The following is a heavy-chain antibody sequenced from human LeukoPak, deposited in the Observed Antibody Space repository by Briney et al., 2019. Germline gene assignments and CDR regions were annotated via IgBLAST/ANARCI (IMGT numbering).Heavy chain of an antibody. Sequence: GASVKVSCKASGYTFTSYYMHWVRQAPRQGLEWMGIINPSGGSTSYAQKFHGRVTITRDTYTSTVYMELSSLRSEDTAVYYCARPPTCSGSVSCATSYWGQGTLVTVS. V-gene: IGHV1-46*01. CDR3: ARPPTCSGSVSCATSY. D-gene: IGHD3-10*02. CDR1: GYTFTSYY. J-gene: IGHJ4*02. CDR2: INPSGGST.